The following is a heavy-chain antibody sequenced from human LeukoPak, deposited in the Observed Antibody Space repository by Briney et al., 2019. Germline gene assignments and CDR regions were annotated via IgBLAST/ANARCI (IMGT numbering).Heavy chain of an antibody. CDR3: ARLTGGGSYWGYFDY. D-gene: IGHD1-26*01. Sequence: SETLSLTCTVSGASIPSSYYWSWIRQPPGKGLECIGYISASGNTNYNPSLKSRVTISVGTSKSQFSLNLSSVTAADTAIYYCARLTGGGSYWGYFDYWGQGNLVTVSS. J-gene: IGHJ4*02. CDR2: ISASGNT. V-gene: IGHV4-4*09. CDR1: GASIPSSYY.